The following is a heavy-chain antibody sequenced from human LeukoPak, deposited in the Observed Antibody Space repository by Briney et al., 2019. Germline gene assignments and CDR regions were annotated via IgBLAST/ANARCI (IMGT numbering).Heavy chain of an antibody. CDR1: GYALTELS. D-gene: IGHD6-19*01. J-gene: IGHJ6*03. CDR2: FDPEDGET. Sequence: GASVKVSCKVSGYALTELSMHWVRQAPGKGLEWMGGFDPEDGETIYAQKFQGRVTMTEDTSTDTAYMELSSLRSEDTAVYYCAREPRIAVAGTIYYYYMDVWGKGTTVTVSS. V-gene: IGHV1-24*01. CDR3: AREPRIAVAGTIYYYYMDV.